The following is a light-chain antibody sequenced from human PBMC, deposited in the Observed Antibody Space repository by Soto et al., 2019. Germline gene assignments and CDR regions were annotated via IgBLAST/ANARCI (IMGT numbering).Light chain of an antibody. J-gene: IGKJ3*01. Sequence: EIVMTQSPATLSVSPGERATLSCRASQSVSSNLAGYQQKPGQAPRLLIYGASTRATGIPARFSGSGSGTEFTLTISSLQSEDFAVYYCQQYNTWPQTFGPGTKVDIK. CDR2: GAS. V-gene: IGKV3-15*01. CDR3: QQYNTWPQT. CDR1: QSVSSN.